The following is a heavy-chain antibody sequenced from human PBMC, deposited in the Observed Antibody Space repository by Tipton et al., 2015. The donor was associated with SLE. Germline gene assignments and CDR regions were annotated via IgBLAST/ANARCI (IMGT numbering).Heavy chain of an antibody. Sequence: TLSLTCSVSGVSISSYYWSWIRQPPGKGLEWIAYIHSSGSTNYNPSLKSRVTISADTSKNQFSLKVSSVTAADTAVYYCASDGCSSFSCYGYYYVDVWGKGTTVTVSS. CDR2: IHSSGST. D-gene: IGHD2-2*01. J-gene: IGHJ6*03. V-gene: IGHV4-59*12. CDR1: GVSISSYY. CDR3: ASDGCSSFSCYGYYYVDV.